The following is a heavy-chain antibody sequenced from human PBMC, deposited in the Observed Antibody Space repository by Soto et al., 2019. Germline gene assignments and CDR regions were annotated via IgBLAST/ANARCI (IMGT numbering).Heavy chain of an antibody. CDR3: ARDFRRNWFVP. V-gene: IGHV4-30-4*01. CDR2: IYYSGST. Sequence: SETLSLTCTVSGGSISSGDYYWSWIRQPPGKGLEWIGYIYYSGSTYYNPSLKSRVTISVDTSKNQFSLKLSSVTAADTAVYYCARDFRRNWFVPWGQGTLVTVSS. J-gene: IGHJ5*02. CDR1: GGSISSGDYY.